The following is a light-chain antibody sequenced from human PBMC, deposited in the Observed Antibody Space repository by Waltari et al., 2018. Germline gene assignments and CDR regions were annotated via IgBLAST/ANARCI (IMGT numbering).Light chain of an antibody. CDR1: SSDIGSFNL. CDR2: EVS. Sequence: QPPLPQPAPVPGSPGQSITIPPTGTSSDIGSFNLVPWYQQHPGKAPKLMIYEVSQRPSGVSNRFSGSKSANTASLTISGLQAEDEADYYCCSYAGTIPFVFGTGTKVTVL. CDR3: CSYAGTIPFV. J-gene: IGLJ1*01. V-gene: IGLV2-23*02.